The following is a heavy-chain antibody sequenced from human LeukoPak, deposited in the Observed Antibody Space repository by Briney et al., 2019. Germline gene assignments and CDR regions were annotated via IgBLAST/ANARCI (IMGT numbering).Heavy chain of an antibody. Sequence: PGGSLRLSCAASGFTVSSNYMSWVRQAPGKGLEWVSAIYSGGSTYYADSVKGRFTISRDNSKNTLYLQMNSLRAEDTAVYYCARDRGYDSSGYPLYAFDIWGQGTMVTVSS. V-gene: IGHV3-53*01. CDR2: IYSGGST. CDR3: ARDRGYDSSGYPLYAFDI. D-gene: IGHD3-22*01. CDR1: GFTVSSNY. J-gene: IGHJ3*02.